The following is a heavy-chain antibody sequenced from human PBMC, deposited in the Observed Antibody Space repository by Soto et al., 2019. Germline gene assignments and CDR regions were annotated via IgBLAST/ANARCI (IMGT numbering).Heavy chain of an antibody. CDR3: TTDSRSSGTDY. J-gene: IGHJ4*02. Sequence: GGSLRLSCAASGFTFSNAWMSWVRQAPGKGLEWVGRIKSKTDGGTTDYAAPVKGRFTISRDDSKNTLYLQMDSLKTEDTAVYYCTTDSRSSGTDYWGQGTLVTVSS. V-gene: IGHV3-15*01. D-gene: IGHD6-6*01. CDR1: GFTFSNAW. CDR2: IKSKTDGGTT.